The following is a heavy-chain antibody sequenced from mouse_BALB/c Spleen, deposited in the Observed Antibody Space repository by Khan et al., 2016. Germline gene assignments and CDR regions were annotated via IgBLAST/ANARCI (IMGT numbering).Heavy chain of an antibody. CDR2: IDPENGDT. V-gene: IGHV14-4*02. CDR1: AFNIIDYF. J-gene: IGHJ4*01. CDR3: NSGWLGRDYYAMDY. Sequence: VQLQQPGAELVRSGASVKLSCTASAFNIIDYFMHWVKQRPEQGLEWIGWIDPENGDTEYAPKFQGKATMTADTSSNTAYLQLSSLTSEYTAVYYCNSGWLGRDYYAMDYWGQGTSVTVSS. D-gene: IGHD4-1*01.